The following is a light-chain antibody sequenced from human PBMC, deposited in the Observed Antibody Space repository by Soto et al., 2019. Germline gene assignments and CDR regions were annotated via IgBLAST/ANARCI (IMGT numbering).Light chain of an antibody. CDR3: QLYGISPH. Sequence: EIVLTQSPATLSLSPGERATLSCRASRSVSSYLAWYQQKPGQAPRLLIYGAFKRATGIPDRFSGSGTGTDFTLTISRMEPEDFAVYYCQLYGISPHFGQGTRLEIK. V-gene: IGKV3-20*01. J-gene: IGKJ5*01. CDR2: GAF. CDR1: RSVSSY.